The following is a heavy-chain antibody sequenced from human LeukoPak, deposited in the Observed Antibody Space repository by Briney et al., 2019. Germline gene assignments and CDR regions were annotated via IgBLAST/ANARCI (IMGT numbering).Heavy chain of an antibody. CDR3: ARGRRSLAHYYCMDV. Sequence: SESLTLSCAASGGSFSGYYWNWIRQPPGKGLEWVGEINHSGSTNYNPSLKSRVTISVDTSKNQYSLKLNSVTAADTAVYHCARGRRSLAHYYCMDVWGKGTTVTVSS. J-gene: IGHJ6*03. V-gene: IGHV4-34*01. CDR2: INHSGST. D-gene: IGHD6-6*01. CDR1: GGSFSGYY.